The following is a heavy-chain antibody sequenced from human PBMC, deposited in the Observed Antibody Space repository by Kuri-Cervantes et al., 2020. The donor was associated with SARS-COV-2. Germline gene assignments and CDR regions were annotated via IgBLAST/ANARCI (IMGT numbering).Heavy chain of an antibody. CDR2: IIPIFGTI. CDR3: VKFRAGAVATGPDDLDY. D-gene: IGHD6-19*01. J-gene: IGHJ4*02. V-gene: IGHV1-69*13. CDR1: GGTYTTHA. Sequence: SVKVSCKASGGTYTTHAFSWVRQAPGQGLEWMGGIIPIFGTIRYEQRFQGRLTIAADENTNTAYMELSSLRSEDTAIYYCVKFRAGAVATGPDDLDYWGQGTQVTVSS.